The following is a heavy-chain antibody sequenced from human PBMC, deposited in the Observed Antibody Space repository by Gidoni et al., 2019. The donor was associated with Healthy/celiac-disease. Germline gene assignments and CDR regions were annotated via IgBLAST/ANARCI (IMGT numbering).Heavy chain of an antibody. CDR1: GYTFTGYY. J-gene: IGHJ5*02. CDR3: ARDPSSSGWFRANYWFDP. V-gene: IGHV1-2*02. Sequence: QVQLVQSGAEVKKPGASVKVSCKASGYTFTGYYMHWVRQAPGQGLEWMGWINPNSGGTNYAQKFQGRVTMTRDTSISTAYMELSRLRSDDTAVYYCARDPSSSGWFRANYWFDPWGQGTLVTVSS. CDR2: INPNSGGT. D-gene: IGHD6-19*01.